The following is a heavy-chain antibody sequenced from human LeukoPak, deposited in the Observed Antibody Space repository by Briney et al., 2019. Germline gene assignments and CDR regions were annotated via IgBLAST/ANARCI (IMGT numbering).Heavy chain of an antibody. J-gene: IGHJ6*02. Sequence: SETLSLTCAVYGGSFSGYYWSWIRQPPGKGLEWIGEINHSGSTNYNPSLKSRVTMSVDTSKNQFSLKLSSVTAADTAVYYCARDSGGWRPPHVYYYYGMDVWGQGTTVTVSS. CDR2: INHSGST. CDR1: GGSFSGYY. V-gene: IGHV4-34*01. D-gene: IGHD3-10*01. CDR3: ARDSGGWRPPHVYYYYGMDV.